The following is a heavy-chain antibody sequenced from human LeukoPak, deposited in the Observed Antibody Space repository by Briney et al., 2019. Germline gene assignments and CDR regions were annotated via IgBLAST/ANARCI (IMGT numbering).Heavy chain of an antibody. CDR3: AAVAYYDFWSGPPSYDY. D-gene: IGHD3-3*01. CDR2: IVVGSGNT. V-gene: IGHV1-58*01. Sequence: SVKVSCKASGFTFTSSAVQWVRQARGQRLEWIGWIVVGSGNTNYAQKFQERVTITRDMSTSTAYMELSSPRSEDTAVYYCAAVAYYDFWSGPPSYDYWGQGTLVTVSS. J-gene: IGHJ4*02. CDR1: GFTFTSSA.